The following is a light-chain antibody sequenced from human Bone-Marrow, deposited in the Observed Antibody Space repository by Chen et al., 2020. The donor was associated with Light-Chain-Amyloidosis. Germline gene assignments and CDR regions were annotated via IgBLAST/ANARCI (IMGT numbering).Light chain of an antibody. J-gene: IGLJ3*02. V-gene: IGLV3-21*02. CDR1: NIGSTR. Sequence: SYVLTQPSSVSVAPGQTATIACWVNNIGSTRMHWYQHTPGQAPLLVVYDDSDRPSGIPVRLSGSNSGNTATLTISRVEAGDEADYYCQVWDRSSDRPVFGGGTKLTVL. CDR2: DDS. CDR3: QVWDRSSDRPV.